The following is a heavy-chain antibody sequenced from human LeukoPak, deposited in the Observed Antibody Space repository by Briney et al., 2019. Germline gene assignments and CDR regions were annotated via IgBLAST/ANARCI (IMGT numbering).Heavy chain of an antibody. CDR2: INHSGST. CDR3: ARGRYFYGMDV. J-gene: IGHJ6*02. CDR1: GGSFSGYY. Sequence: SETLSLTCAVYGGSFSGYYWSWIRQPPGKGLEWIGEINHSGSTNYNPSLKSRVTISVDMSKNQFSLKLSSVTAADTAVYYCARGRYFYGMDVWGQGTTVTVSS. V-gene: IGHV4-34*01. D-gene: IGHD1-14*01.